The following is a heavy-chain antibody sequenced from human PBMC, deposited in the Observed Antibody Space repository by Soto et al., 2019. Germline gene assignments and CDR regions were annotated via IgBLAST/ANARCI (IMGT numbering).Heavy chain of an antibody. Sequence: GESLKISCKGSGYSFTSYWIGWVRQMPGKGLEWMGIIYPGDSDTRYSPSFQGQVTISADKSISTAYLQWSSLKASDTAMYYCARASPGNDYYDSSGYYDYWGQGTLVTVSS. D-gene: IGHD3-22*01. CDR3: ARASPGNDYYDSSGYYDY. V-gene: IGHV5-51*01. CDR1: GYSFTSYW. J-gene: IGHJ4*02. CDR2: IYPGDSDT.